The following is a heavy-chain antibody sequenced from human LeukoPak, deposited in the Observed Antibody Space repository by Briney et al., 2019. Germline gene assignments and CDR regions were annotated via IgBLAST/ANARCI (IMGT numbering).Heavy chain of an antibody. J-gene: IGHJ3*02. CDR1: GGSISGYNFF. V-gene: IGHV4-39*01. Sequence: PSETLSLTCVVSGGSISGYNFFWGWIRQPPGKGLEWIGSIYFSGRAYYNPSLKSRVTMSVDTSKTQFSLNMSSVTAADTAVYYCARLIFGPPGKTAFDIWGQGTMVTVSS. CDR3: ARLIFGPPGKTAFDI. D-gene: IGHD3-9*01. CDR2: IYFSGRA.